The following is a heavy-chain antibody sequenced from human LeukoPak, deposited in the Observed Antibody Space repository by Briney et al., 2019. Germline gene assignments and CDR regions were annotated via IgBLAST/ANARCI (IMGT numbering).Heavy chain of an antibody. J-gene: IGHJ4*02. D-gene: IGHD3/OR15-3a*01. CDR3: ARDRRSWTDY. V-gene: IGHV3-30-3*01. CDR1: GFTFSSYA. Sequence: PGGSLRLSCAASGFTFSSYAMHWVRQAPGKGLEWVAVISYDGSNKYYADSVKGRFTISRDNSKNTLYLQMNSLRAEDTAVYYCARDRRSWTDYWGQGTLVTVSS. CDR2: ISYDGSNK.